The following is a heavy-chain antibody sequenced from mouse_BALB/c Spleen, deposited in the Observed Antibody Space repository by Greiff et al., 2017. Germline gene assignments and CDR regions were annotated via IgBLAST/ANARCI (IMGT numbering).Heavy chain of an antibody. V-gene: IGHV5-17*02. J-gene: IGHJ2*01. Sequence: DVKLVESGGGLVQPGGSRKLSCAASGFTFSSFGMHWVRQAPEKGLEWVAYISSGSSTIYYADTVKGRFTISRDNPKNTLFLQMTSLRSEDTAMYYCARSYGSPFDYWGQGTTLTVSS. CDR2: ISSGSSTI. D-gene: IGHD1-1*01. CDR3: ARSYGSPFDY. CDR1: GFTFSSFG.